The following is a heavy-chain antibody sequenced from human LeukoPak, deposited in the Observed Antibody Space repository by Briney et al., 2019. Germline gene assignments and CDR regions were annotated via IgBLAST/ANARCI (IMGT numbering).Heavy chain of an antibody. CDR3: ARSTPSYDSSGYYYVN. CDR1: GFTFSSYA. D-gene: IGHD3-22*01. CDR2: ISGSGGST. Sequence: GGSLRLSCAASGFTFSSYAMSWVRQAPGKGLEWVSAISGSGGSTYYADSVKGRFTISRDNSKNTLYLQMNSLRAEDTAVYYCARSTPSYDSSGYYYVNWGQGTLVTVSS. J-gene: IGHJ4*02. V-gene: IGHV3-23*01.